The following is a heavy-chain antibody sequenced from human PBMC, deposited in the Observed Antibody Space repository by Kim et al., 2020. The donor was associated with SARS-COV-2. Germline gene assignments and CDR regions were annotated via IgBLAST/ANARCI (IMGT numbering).Heavy chain of an antibody. J-gene: IGHJ1*01. Sequence: ASVKVSCKASGYTFTSYGISWVRQAPGQGLEGMGWISAYNGNTNYAQKLQGRVTMTTDTSTSTAHMELRSLRSDDTAVYYCAGSSYDFWSGYPAEYFQHWGQGTLVTVSS. CDR1: GYTFTSYG. V-gene: IGHV1-18*01. D-gene: IGHD3-3*01. CDR2: ISAYNGNT. CDR3: AGSSYDFWSGYPAEYFQH.